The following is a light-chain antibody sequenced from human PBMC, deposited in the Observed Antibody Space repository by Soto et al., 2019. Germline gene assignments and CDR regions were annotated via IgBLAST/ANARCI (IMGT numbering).Light chain of an antibody. V-gene: IGLV2-8*01. CDR3: SSYADSNNFRVL. CDR1: SSDVGAYNY. CDR2: EVS. J-gene: IGLJ2*01. Sequence: QSALTQPPSASGSPGQSVTISCTGTSSDVGAYNYVSWYQQHPGKAPKLMISEVSKRPPGVPDRFSGSKSGNTASLTVSGLQAEDEADYYCSSYADSNNFRVLFGGGTKVTVL.